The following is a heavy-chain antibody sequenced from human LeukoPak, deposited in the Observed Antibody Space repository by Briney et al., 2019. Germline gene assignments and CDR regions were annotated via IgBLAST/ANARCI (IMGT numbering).Heavy chain of an antibody. Sequence: ASVKVSCKASGYTFTGYYMHWVRPAPGQGLEWMGWINPNSGGTNYAQKFQGWVTMTRDTSISTAYMELSRLRSDDTAVYYCARALPVRGLGYFDSWGQGTLVTVSS. CDR3: ARALPVRGLGYFDS. J-gene: IGHJ4*02. D-gene: IGHD3-10*01. V-gene: IGHV1-2*04. CDR1: GYTFTGYY. CDR2: INPNSGGT.